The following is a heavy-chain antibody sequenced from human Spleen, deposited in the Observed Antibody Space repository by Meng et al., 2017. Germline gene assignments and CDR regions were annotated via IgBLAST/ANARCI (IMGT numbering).Heavy chain of an antibody. D-gene: IGHD4-17*01. CDR1: GFSLSTSGVA. CDR2: IYWDGEK. J-gene: IGHJ4*02. CDR3: AYRPEATVTTKSFDS. Sequence: SGPTLVKPTHTFTLTCTFSGFSLSTSGVALGWIRQHPGKALEWLALIYWDGEKLYSPSLKTRLTITEDTSNNQVLLTMTNMDPVDTATYYCAYRPEATVTTKSFDSWGQGTLVTVSS. V-gene: IGHV2-5*02.